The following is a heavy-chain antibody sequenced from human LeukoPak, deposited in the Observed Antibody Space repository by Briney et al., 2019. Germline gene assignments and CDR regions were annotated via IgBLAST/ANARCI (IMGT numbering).Heavy chain of an antibody. Sequence: GGSLRLFCAASGFTFSGYWMHWVRHAPGKGLVWVSRISSDGSSTTYADSVKGRFTISRDNAKNTLYLQMNSLRAEDTAVYYCARGDSGSYRVDYWGQGTLVTVSS. CDR1: GFTFSGYW. CDR2: ISSDGSST. CDR3: ARGDSGSYRVDY. V-gene: IGHV3-74*01. J-gene: IGHJ4*02. D-gene: IGHD1-26*01.